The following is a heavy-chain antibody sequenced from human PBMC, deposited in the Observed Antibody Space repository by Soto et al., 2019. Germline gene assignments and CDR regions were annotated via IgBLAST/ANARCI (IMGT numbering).Heavy chain of an antibody. Sequence: SETLSLTCTVSGGSISSYYWRWIRQPPGKRLEWIGYIYCSGSTFYNPSLKSRVTISVDTSKNQCTVKLSSVTAADTAVYYCARDAPSSSYFDYWGQGTLVTVSS. CDR1: GGSISSYY. J-gene: IGHJ4*02. CDR2: IYCSGST. V-gene: IGHV4-59*01. D-gene: IGHD2-2*01. CDR3: ARDAPSSSYFDY.